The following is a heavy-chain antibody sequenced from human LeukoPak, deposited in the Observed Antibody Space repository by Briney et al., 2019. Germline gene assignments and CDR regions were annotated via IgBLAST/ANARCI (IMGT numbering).Heavy chain of an antibody. CDR2: INTDGSST. CDR1: GFTFSSYA. D-gene: IGHD2-2*01. CDR3: ASDLGYCSSTSCYPRDAFDI. V-gene: IGHV3-74*01. Sequence: GGSLRLSCAASGFTFSSYAMSWVRQAPGKGLVWVSRINTDGSSTSYADSVKGRFTISRDNAKNTLYLQMNSLRAEDTAVYYCASDLGYCSSTSCYPRDAFDIWGQGTMVTVSS. J-gene: IGHJ3*02.